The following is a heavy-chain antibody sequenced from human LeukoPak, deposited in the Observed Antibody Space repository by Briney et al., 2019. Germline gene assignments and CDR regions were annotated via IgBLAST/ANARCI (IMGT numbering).Heavy chain of an antibody. D-gene: IGHD2-2*01. J-gene: IGHJ6*04. CDR2: ISSSSSYI. CDR3: ARDALDCSSTSCYFFYYGMDV. Sequence: GGSLRLSCAASGFTFSSYNMNWVRQAPGKGLEWVSSISSSSSYIYYADSVMGRFTISRDNAKNSLYLQMNSLRAEDTAVYYCARDALDCSSTSCYFFYYGMDVWGKGTTVTVSS. V-gene: IGHV3-21*01. CDR1: GFTFSSYN.